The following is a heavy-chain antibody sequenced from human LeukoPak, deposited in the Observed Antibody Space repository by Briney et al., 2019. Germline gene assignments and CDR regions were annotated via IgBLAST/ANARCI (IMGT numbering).Heavy chain of an antibody. CDR3: ARALGSGGAFDI. Sequence: SETLSLTCTVSGGSISSYYWSWIRQPPGKGLEWIGYIYYSGSTNYNPSLKSRVTISVDTSKNQFSLKLSSVTAADTAVYYCARALGSGGAFDIWGQGTMVTVSS. V-gene: IGHV4-59*01. CDR1: GGSISSYY. CDR2: IYYSGST. J-gene: IGHJ3*02. D-gene: IGHD6-19*01.